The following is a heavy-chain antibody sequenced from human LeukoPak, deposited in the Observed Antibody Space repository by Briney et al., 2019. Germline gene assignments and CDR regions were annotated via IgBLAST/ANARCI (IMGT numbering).Heavy chain of an antibody. CDR2: IFPSGGEI. CDR3: ATSGYSSSWYFG. Sequence: GGSLRLSCAASGFTVSSNYMSWVRQPPGKGLEWVSSIFPSGGEIHYADSVRGRFTISRDNSKSTLSLQMNSLRAEDTAVYYCATSGYSSSWYFGWGQGTLVTVSS. J-gene: IGHJ4*02. D-gene: IGHD6-13*01. CDR1: GFTVSSNY. V-gene: IGHV3-66*01.